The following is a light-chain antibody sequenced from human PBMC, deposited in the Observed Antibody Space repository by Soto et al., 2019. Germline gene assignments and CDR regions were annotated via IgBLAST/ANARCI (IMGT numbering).Light chain of an antibody. CDR3: QQRSDWL. V-gene: IGKV3-11*01. CDR2: DAV. J-gene: IGKJ4*01. Sequence: ESVLTQSPATLSLSPGERATLSCRASQSVTKYLAWYQQKPGQGPRLLIYDAVNRASGIPARFSGSGSGADFTLTISSLEPEDFAVYYCQQRSDWLFGGGTKVEI. CDR1: QSVTKY.